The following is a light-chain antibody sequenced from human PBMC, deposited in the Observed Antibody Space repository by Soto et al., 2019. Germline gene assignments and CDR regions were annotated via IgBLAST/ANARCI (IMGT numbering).Light chain of an antibody. Sequence: QSVLTQPPSVSAAPGQEVTISCSGSSSNIAANSVSWYQHLPGTAPKLLIYDSDRRHSGTPARFSGSKSGTSATLGITGLQTGDDADYYCGAWDTSLTVYVFGSGTQLTVL. V-gene: IGLV1-51*01. CDR2: DSD. J-gene: IGLJ7*01. CDR3: GAWDTSLTVYV. CDR1: SSNIAANS.